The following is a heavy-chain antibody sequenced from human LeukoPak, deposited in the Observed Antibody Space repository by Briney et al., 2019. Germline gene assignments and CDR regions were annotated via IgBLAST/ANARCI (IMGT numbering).Heavy chain of an antibody. J-gene: IGHJ5*01. V-gene: IGHV3-7*01. Sequence: GGSLRLSCAASEFTFSSYWMSWVRQAPGKGLEWVADVKQDGREKHCVDSVKGRFTISRDNAKNSAYLQMNSLRVEDTAVYYCARGLGAPDSWGHGTLVTVSS. CDR1: EFTFSSYW. D-gene: IGHD1-26*01. CDR3: ARGLGAPDS. CDR2: VKQDGREK.